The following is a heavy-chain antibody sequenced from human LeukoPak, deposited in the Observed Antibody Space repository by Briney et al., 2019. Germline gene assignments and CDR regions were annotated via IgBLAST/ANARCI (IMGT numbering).Heavy chain of an antibody. Sequence: SETLSLTCTVSGGSISSYYWSWIRQPPGKGLECIGYIYYSGSTNYNPSLKSRVTISVDPSKNQFSLKLSSVTAADTAVYYCARVNPYYDSSGYYYFDYWGQGTLVTVSS. CDR3: ARVNPYYDSSGYYYFDY. J-gene: IGHJ4*02. V-gene: IGHV4-59*01. D-gene: IGHD3-22*01. CDR1: GGSISSYY. CDR2: IYYSGST.